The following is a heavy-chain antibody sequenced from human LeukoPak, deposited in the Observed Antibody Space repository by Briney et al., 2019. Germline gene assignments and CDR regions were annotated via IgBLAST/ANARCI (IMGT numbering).Heavy chain of an antibody. CDR1: GYTFTSYG. Sequence: ASVKVSCKASGYTFTSYGISWVRQAPGQGLEWMGWISAYNGNTNYAQKLQGRVTMTTDTSTSTAYMELRSLRSDDTAVYYCARVLGYCSGGSCYSAAFDIWGQGTMVTVSS. V-gene: IGHV1-18*01. CDR2: ISAYNGNT. J-gene: IGHJ3*02. CDR3: ARVLGYCSGGSCYSAAFDI. D-gene: IGHD2-15*01.